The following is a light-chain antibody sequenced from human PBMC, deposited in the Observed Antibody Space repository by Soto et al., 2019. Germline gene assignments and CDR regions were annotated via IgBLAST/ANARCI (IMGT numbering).Light chain of an antibody. CDR2: GAS. J-gene: IGKJ4*01. V-gene: IGKV3-15*01. CDR1: QSVSIN. CDR3: QQYNNWPLT. Sequence: EIVMTQSPATLSVSPGERATLSCRASQSVSINLAWYQQKPGQAPRLLIYGASTRATGIPARFSGSGAGTDFTLTISSLQSEDFAVYYCQQYNNWPLTFGGGSRLETK.